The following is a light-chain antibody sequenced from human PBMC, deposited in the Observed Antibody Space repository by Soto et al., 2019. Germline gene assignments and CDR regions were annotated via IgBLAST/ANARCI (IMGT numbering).Light chain of an antibody. V-gene: IGKV1-5*03. CDR2: KAS. CDR1: QSISTW. Sequence: DIQMTQSPSTLSASIGDRVTITCRASQSISTWLAWYQQKPGKTPNLLIYKASRLETGVPSRFSASGSGTEFTLTISSLQPDDFATYYCQQYDNYSWTFGRGTKVDI. CDR3: QQYDNYSWT. J-gene: IGKJ1*01.